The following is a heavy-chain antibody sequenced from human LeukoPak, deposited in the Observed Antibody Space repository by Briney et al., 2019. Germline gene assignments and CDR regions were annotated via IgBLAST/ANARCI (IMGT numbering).Heavy chain of an antibody. CDR3: ATSAHIEVGTAPPPDY. J-gene: IGHJ4*02. V-gene: IGHV3-13*01. CDR1: GFTLTNYA. CDR2: LGTAGDT. Sequence: GGSLRLSCAASGFTLTNYAMHWVRQPAGEGLEWVSALGTAGDTFYPGPVKGRFTISRDNAKNTLYLQMSGLRAEDTAVYYCATSAHIEVGTAPPPDYWGQGTLVTVTS. D-gene: IGHD2-21*02.